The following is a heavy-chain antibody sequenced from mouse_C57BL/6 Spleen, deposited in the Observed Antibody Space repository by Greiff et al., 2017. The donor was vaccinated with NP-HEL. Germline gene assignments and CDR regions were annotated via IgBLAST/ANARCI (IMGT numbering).Heavy chain of an antibody. V-gene: IGHV1-82*01. D-gene: IGHD1-1*01. J-gene: IGHJ1*03. CDR2: IYPGDGDT. CDR3: ARYRYYYGSSYWYFDV. CDR1: GYAFSSSW. Sequence: VQLQESGPELVKPGASVKISCKASGYAFSSSWMNWVKQRPGKGLEWIGRIYPGDGDTNYNGKFKGKATLTADKSSSTAYMQLSSLTSEDSAVYFCARYRYYYGSSYWYFDVWGTGTTVTVSS.